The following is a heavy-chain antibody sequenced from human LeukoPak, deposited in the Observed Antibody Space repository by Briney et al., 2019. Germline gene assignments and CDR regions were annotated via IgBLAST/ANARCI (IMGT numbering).Heavy chain of an antibody. J-gene: IGHJ4*02. Sequence: ARSLRLSCAASGFTFSSYGMHWVRHAPRKGLEWVAVIWYDGSNKYYADSVKGRFTISRDKSKNTLYLQMNSLRAEETAVYYCARDSSYGDRSLVYWGQGALVSVSS. CDR3: ARDSSYGDRSLVY. CDR1: GFTFSSYG. V-gene: IGHV3-33*01. CDR2: IWYDGSNK. D-gene: IGHD4-17*01.